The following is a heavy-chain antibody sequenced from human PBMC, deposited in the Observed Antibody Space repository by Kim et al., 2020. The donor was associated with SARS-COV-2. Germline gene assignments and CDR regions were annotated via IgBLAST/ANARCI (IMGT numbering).Heavy chain of an antibody. V-gene: IGHV1-46*01. CDR2: INPSGGST. D-gene: IGHD3-10*01. CDR1: GYTFTSYY. CDR3: AREEQGLLWFGEDDNWFDP. J-gene: IGHJ5*02. Sequence: ASVKVSCKASGYTFTSYYMHWVRQAPGQGLEWMGIINPSGGSTSYAQKFQGRVTMTRDTSTSTVYMELSSLRSEDTAVYYCAREEQGLLWFGEDDNWFDPWGQGTLVTVSS.